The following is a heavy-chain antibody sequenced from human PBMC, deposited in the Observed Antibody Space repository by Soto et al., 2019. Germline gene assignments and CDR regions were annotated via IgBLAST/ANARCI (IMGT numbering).Heavy chain of an antibody. CDR2: MNPNSGNT. V-gene: IGHV1-8*01. Sequence: GASVKVSCKASGYTFTSYDINWVRQATGQGLEWMGWMNPNSGNTGYAQKFQGRVTMTRNTSISTAYMELSSLRSEDTAVYYCARGNYDFWSGYSQKGSYNWFDPWGQGTLVTVSS. CDR1: GYTFTSYD. D-gene: IGHD3-3*01. CDR3: ARGNYDFWSGYSQKGSYNWFDP. J-gene: IGHJ5*02.